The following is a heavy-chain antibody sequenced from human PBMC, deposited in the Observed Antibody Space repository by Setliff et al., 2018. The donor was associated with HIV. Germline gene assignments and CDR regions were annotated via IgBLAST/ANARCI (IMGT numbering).Heavy chain of an antibody. V-gene: IGHV5-51*01. CDR2: IYPGDSDS. CDR3: VRYIGAAAGYIDH. Sequence: GESLKISCHPSGYSFVDFWIGWVRQMPGKGLEWVGFIYPGDSDSRYSPSFRGQVTISADKSTTTAYLDWASLKASDTAMYYCVRYIGAAAGYIDHWGQGTLVTVSS. CDR1: GYSFVDFW. J-gene: IGHJ4*02. D-gene: IGHD6-25*01.